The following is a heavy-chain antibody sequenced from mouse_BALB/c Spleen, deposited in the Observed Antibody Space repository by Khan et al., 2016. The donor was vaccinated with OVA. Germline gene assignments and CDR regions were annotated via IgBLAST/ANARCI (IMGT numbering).Heavy chain of an antibody. D-gene: IGHD2-14*01. CDR1: GYTFTSYT. Sequence: QVQLQQSGAELARPGASVKMSCKASGYTFTSYTMHWVRQRPGQAPEWVGHINPSNYYTNYNQNFKDKATLIVDKSSSTAYMQLSSLTSEDSAVNYWEREGAYHRSGGWFAYWGQGTLVTVSA. V-gene: IGHV1-4*01. CDR3: EREGAYHRSGGWFAY. CDR2: INPSNYYT. J-gene: IGHJ3*01.